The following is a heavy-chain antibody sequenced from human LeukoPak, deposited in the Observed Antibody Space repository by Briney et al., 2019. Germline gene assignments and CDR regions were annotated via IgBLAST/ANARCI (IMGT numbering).Heavy chain of an antibody. Sequence: SQTLSLTCTVSGGSISSGGYYWSWIRQHPGKGLEWIGYIYYSGSTYCNPSLKSRVTISVDTSKNQFSLRLSSVTAADTAVYYCARAPFYYDSRGSPALYPFDNWGQGTLVTVSS. D-gene: IGHD3-22*01. CDR2: IYYSGST. CDR3: ARAPFYYDSRGSPALYPFDN. CDR1: GGSISSGGYY. J-gene: IGHJ4*02. V-gene: IGHV4-31*03.